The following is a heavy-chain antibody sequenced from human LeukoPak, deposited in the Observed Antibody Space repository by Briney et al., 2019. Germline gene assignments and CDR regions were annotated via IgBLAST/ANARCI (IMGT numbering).Heavy chain of an antibody. CDR2: INTSGGST. J-gene: IGHJ4*02. Sequence: ASVKVSCKASGYIFTNYYMHWVRQAPGQGLEWMGIINTSGGSTSSAQKFQGRVTMTRDTSTSTVYLELSSLRSEDTALYYCARDAFLSGSLSPLDNWGQGTLVTVSS. V-gene: IGHV1-46*01. CDR1: GYIFTNYY. D-gene: IGHD5-12*01. CDR3: ARDAFLSGSLSPLDN.